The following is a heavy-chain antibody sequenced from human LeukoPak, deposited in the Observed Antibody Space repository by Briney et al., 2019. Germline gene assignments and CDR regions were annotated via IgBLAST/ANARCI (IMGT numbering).Heavy chain of an antibody. J-gene: IGHJ4*02. CDR3: AGARQLLGGVIDY. CDR2: IYYSGST. Sequence: SETLSLTCTVSGGSISSSSYYWGWIRQPPGKGLEWIGSIYYSGSTYYNPSLQSRVTISVDTSKNQFSLKLSSVTAADTAMYYCAGARQLLGGVIDYWGQGTLVTVSS. D-gene: IGHD3-16*01. V-gene: IGHV4-39*07. CDR1: GGSISSSSYY.